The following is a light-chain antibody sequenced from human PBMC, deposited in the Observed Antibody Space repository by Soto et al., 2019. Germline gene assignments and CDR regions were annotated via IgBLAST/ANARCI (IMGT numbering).Light chain of an antibody. CDR1: QSVSSN. J-gene: IGKJ5*01. Sequence: EIVMTQSPATLSVSPGERATLSCRASQSVSSNLAWYQQKPGQAPRLLIYGASNRATGIPARFSGSGSGTEFTLTISRLQSEDFAVYYCQQYNNWPSITFGQGTRLEIK. CDR2: GAS. CDR3: QQYNNWPSIT. V-gene: IGKV3-15*01.